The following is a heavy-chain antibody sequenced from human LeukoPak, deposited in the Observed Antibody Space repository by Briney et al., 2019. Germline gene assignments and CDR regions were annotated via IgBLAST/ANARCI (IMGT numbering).Heavy chain of an antibody. J-gene: IGHJ4*02. D-gene: IGHD3-22*01. Sequence: GGSLRLSCAASGFTFSSYSMNWVRQAPGKGPEWVSYISSSSSTIYYADSVKGRFTISRDNAKNSLYLQMNSLRAEDTAVYYCARVLHKRNYDSSVYYGYWGQGTLVTVSS. V-gene: IGHV3-48*01. CDR3: ARVLHKRNYDSSVYYGY. CDR1: GFTFSSYS. CDR2: ISSSSSTI.